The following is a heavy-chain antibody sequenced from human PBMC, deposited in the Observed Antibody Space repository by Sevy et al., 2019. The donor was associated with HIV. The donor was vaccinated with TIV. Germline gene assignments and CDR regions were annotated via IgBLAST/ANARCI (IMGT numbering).Heavy chain of an antibody. Sequence: GESLKISCKGSGYSFTSYWIGWVRQMPGKGLEWMGIIYPGDSDTRYSPSFQGQVTISADKSISTAYLQSSSLKASDTAMYYGARTSPTQEYDSSGYSDGFDYWGQGTLVTVSS. CDR1: GYSFTSYW. V-gene: IGHV5-51*01. J-gene: IGHJ4*02. CDR3: ARTSPTQEYDSSGYSDGFDY. D-gene: IGHD3-22*01. CDR2: IYPGDSDT.